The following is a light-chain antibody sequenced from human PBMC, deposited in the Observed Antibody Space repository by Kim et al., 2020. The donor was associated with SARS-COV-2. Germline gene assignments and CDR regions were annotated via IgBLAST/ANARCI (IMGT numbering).Light chain of an antibody. CDR3: QAWDSSTLWV. Sequence: SYELTQPPSVSVSPGQTASITCSGDKLGDKYACWYQQKPGQSPVLVIYQDSKRPSGIPERFSGSNSGNTATLTISGTQAMDEADDYCQAWDSSTLWVFGGGTQLTVL. V-gene: IGLV3-1*01. J-gene: IGLJ3*02. CDR2: QDS. CDR1: KLGDKY.